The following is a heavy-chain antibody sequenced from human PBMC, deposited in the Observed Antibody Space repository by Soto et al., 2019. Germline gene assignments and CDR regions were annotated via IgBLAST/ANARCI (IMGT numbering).Heavy chain of an antibody. CDR1: GFTFSSYS. V-gene: IGHV3-21*01. J-gene: IGHJ4*02. D-gene: IGHD1-7*01. CDR2: ISSSSSYI. Sequence: PGGSLRLSCAASGFTFSSYSMNWVRQAPGKGLEWVSSISSSSSYIYYADSVKGRFTISRDNAKNSLYLQMNSLRAEDTAVYYCARAGRAGTTPLRWSLDYWGQGTLVTVSS. CDR3: ARAGRAGTTPLRWSLDY.